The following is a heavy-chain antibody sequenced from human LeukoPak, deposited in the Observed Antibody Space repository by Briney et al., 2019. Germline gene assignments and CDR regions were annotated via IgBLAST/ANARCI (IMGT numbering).Heavy chain of an antibody. CDR2: IMQDGSAN. CDR3: ARADSSGKILDY. V-gene: IGHV3-7*01. J-gene: IGHJ4*02. D-gene: IGHD6-19*01. CDR1: GFTFSNYW. Sequence: GGSLRLSCAASGFTFSNYWMSWVRQAPGKGLEWVANIMQDGSANYYVDSVRCRFTISRDNSKNSLYLQMNRLRVEDTAVYYCARADSSGKILDYWGQGTRVTVDS.